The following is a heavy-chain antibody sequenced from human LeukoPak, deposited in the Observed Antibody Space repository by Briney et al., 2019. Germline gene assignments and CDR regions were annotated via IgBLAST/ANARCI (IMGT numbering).Heavy chain of an antibody. V-gene: IGHV3-48*02. CDR1: GSTFRTYS. J-gene: IGHJ4*02. CDR3: ARDQVGGGDCTWVFDC. D-gene: IGHD2-21*02. Sequence: PGESLRLSCAASGSTFRTYSMNWVRQAPGKGLEWVSYINSSSSTIHYAYSVKGRFTFSNATDKNSPYLQMNSLRDENTAAYYCARDQVGGGDCTWVFDCGGQGTLVT. CDR2: INSSSSTI.